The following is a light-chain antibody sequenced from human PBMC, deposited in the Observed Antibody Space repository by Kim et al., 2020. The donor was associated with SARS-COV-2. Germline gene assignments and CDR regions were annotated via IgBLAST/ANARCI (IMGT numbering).Light chain of an antibody. CDR1: QSVRSCY. J-gene: IGKJ2*01. CDR2: GAS. V-gene: IGKV3-20*01. Sequence: SLSPGESATLSCRASQSVRSCYLAWYQQKPGQAPRLLIFGASSRATGIPDRFSGSGSGTDFTLTISRLAPEDFAVYYCQQYGSSYTFGQGTKLEI. CDR3: QQYGSSYT.